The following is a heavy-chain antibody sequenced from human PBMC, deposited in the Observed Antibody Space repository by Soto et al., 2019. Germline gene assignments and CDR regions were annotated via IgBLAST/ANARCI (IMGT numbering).Heavy chain of an antibody. J-gene: IGHJ4*02. CDR2: TRNKANSYTT. Sequence: GGSLRLSCAASGFTFSDHYMDWVRQAPGKGLEWVGRTRNKANSYTTEYAASVKGRFTISRDDSKNSLCLQMNSLKTEDTAVYYCARVPPSTALDYWGQGTLVTVSS. CDR1: GFTFSDHY. D-gene: IGHD5-18*01. V-gene: IGHV3-72*01. CDR3: ARVPPSTALDY.